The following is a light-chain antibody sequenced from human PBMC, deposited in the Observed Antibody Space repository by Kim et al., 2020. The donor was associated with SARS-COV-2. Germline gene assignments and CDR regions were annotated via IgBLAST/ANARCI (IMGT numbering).Light chain of an antibody. J-gene: IGLJ2*01. CDR2: KDS. CDR3: QSADSSGTDRV. Sequence: PGQTARTTCSGDALPKQYAYWYQQKPGQAPVLVIYKDSERPSGIPERFSGSSSGTTVTLTISGVQAEDEADYYCQSADSSGTDRVFGGGTKVTVL. V-gene: IGLV3-25*03. CDR1: ALPKQY.